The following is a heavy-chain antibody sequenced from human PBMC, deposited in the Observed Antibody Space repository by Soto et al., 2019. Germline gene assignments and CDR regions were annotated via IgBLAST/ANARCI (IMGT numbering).Heavy chain of an antibody. CDR2: ISWNSGSI. Sequence: SLTLTCTASGVTFDGYAMHWVRHAPEKGMGWVSGISWNSGSIGYADSVKGRFTISRDNAKNSLYLQMNSLRAEDTAVYYCAKGMYYYDSSGWYYFDYWGQGTLVTVSS. CDR3: AKGMYYYDSSGWYYFDY. J-gene: IGHJ4*02. V-gene: IGHV3-9*01. CDR1: GVTFDGYA. D-gene: IGHD3-22*01.